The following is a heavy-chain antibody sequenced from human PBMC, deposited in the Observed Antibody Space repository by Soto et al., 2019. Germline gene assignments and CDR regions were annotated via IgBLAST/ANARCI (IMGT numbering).Heavy chain of an antibody. J-gene: IGHJ5*02. CDR3: ARGGGHCGGGSCHSGVWFDP. CDR2: IYHTGST. V-gene: IGHV4-30-2*01. D-gene: IGHD2-15*01. Sequence: QVQLQESGSGLVKPSQTLSLTCAVSGGSISSAGSSWSWIRQPPGKGLEWIGYIYHTGSTFYNPSLKSRLTISMDTSANQFSLNLTSMTAADTAVYYCARGGGHCGGGSCHSGVWFDPWGQGTLVTVSS. CDR1: GGSISSAGSS.